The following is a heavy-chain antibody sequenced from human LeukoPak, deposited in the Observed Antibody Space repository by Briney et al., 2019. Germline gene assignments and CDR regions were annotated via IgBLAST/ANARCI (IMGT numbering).Heavy chain of an antibody. CDR3: AREGGTTGTYYYLDY. J-gene: IGHJ4*02. Sequence: GGSLRLSCAASGFTVSSNYMSWVRQAPGKGLEWVTVIYSGGSTYYADSVKGRFTISGDNTKNTLYLQMNSLRAEDTAVYYCAREGGTTGTYYYLDYWGQGTLVTVSS. V-gene: IGHV3-53*01. CDR1: GFTVSSNY. CDR2: IYSGGST. D-gene: IGHD1-1*01.